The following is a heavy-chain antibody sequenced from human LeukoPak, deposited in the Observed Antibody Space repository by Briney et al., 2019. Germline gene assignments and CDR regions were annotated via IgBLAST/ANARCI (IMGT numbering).Heavy chain of an antibody. J-gene: IGHJ4*02. D-gene: IGHD3-10*01. CDR2: IPYDGSNK. CDR3: AKDQYGSGSYYTGPIDY. CDR1: GFTFSSYG. Sequence: GRSLRLSCAASGFTFSSYGMHWVRQAPGKGLEWVAVIPYDGSNKYYADSVKGRFTISRDNSKNTLYLQMNSLRAEDTAVYYCAKDQYGSGSYYTGPIDYWGQGTLVTVSS. V-gene: IGHV3-30*18.